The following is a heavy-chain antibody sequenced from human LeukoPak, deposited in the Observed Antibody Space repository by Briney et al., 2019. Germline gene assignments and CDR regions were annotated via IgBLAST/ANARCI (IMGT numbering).Heavy chain of an antibody. J-gene: IGHJ4*02. V-gene: IGHV4-4*07. Sequence: SETLSLTCTVSGASISSYYWSWIRQPAGKGLEWIGRIYSSRSIYNPSLKSRVTMSVDTSKNQFSLKLNSVTAADTAVYYCARVRIAYGCSWYFDYWGQGTLVTVSS. CDR3: ARVRIAYGCSWYFDY. D-gene: IGHD2-21*01. CDR2: IYSSRS. CDR1: GASISSYY.